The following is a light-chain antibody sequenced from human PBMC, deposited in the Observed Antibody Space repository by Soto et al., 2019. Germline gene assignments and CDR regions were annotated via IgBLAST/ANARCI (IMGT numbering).Light chain of an antibody. CDR2: ENN. Sequence: QSVLTQPPSVSAAPGQKVTISCSGSSSNIGNNYVSWYQQLPGTAPKLLIYENNKRPSGIPDRFSGSKSGTSATLGITGLQTGYEADYYCGTWDSSLSAWVFGGGTQLTVL. V-gene: IGLV1-51*02. J-gene: IGLJ3*02. CDR3: GTWDSSLSAWV. CDR1: SSNIGNNY.